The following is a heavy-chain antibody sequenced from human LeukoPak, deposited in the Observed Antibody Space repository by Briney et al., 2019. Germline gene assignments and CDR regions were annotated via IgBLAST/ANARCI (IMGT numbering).Heavy chain of an antibody. CDR2: IHTSGST. CDR1: GGSISSYY. V-gene: IGHV4-4*07. Sequence: PSETLSLTCTVSGGSISSYYWSWIRQPAGKGLEWIGRIHTSGSTNYNPSLKSRVTMSVDTSKKQFSPKLTSVTAADTAVYYCARAGDYGDYVGWFDPWGQGTLVTVSS. J-gene: IGHJ5*02. D-gene: IGHD4-17*01. CDR3: ARAGDYGDYVGWFDP.